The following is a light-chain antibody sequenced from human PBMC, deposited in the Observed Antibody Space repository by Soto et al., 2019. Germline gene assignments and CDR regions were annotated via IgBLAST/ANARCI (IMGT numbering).Light chain of an antibody. V-gene: IGLV3-21*04. J-gene: IGLJ2*01. CDR2: YDT. Sequence: SSELTQPPSVSVAPGETARITCGGNNIGRKSVHWYQQKPGQAPVLVIYYDTDRPSGIPERFSGSNSGNTATLTISRVEAGDEADYYCQVWDSSSDHVVFGGGTKLTVL. CDR3: QVWDSSSDHVV. CDR1: NIGRKS.